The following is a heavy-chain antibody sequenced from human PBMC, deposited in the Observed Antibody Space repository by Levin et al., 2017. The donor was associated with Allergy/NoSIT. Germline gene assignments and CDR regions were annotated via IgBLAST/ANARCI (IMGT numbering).Heavy chain of an antibody. D-gene: IGHD3-9*01. CDR2: IYNSGST. Sequence: SETLSLTCTVSGGSISSSISYWGWIRQAPGKGLEWIGSIYNSGSTYYNPSLKSRVTTSVDTSKNQFSLKLSSVTAADTAVYYCARQCYDILTGYYNFEYWAREPWSPSPQ. V-gene: IGHV4-39*01. CDR1: GGSISSSISY. J-gene: IGHJ4*02. CDR3: ARQCYDILTGYYNFEY.